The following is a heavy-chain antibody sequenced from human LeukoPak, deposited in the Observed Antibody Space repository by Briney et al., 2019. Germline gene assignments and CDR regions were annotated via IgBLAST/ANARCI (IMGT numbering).Heavy chain of an antibody. CDR1: GGSISSSSYY. Sequence: PSETLSLTCTVSGGSISSSSYYWGWIRQPPGKGLEWIGSIYHSGSTYYNPSLKSRVTISVDTSKNQFSLKLSSVTAADTAVYYCARVVVVIKLGFGAFDIWGQGTMVTVSS. CDR2: IYHSGST. D-gene: IGHD3-22*01. J-gene: IGHJ3*02. CDR3: ARVVVVIKLGFGAFDI. V-gene: IGHV4-39*07.